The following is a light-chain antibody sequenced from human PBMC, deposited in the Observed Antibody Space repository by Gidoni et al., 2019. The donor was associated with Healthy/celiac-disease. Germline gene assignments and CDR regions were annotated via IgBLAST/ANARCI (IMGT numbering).Light chain of an antibody. J-gene: IGKJ3*01. CDR2: DAS. Sequence: EIVLTQSPATPSLSPGERATLPCRASKSVSSYLAWYQQKPGQAPRLLIYDASNRATGIPARFSGSGSGTDFTLTISSLEPEDFAVYYCQQRRTFGPGTKVDIK. CDR3: QQRRT. CDR1: KSVSSY. V-gene: IGKV3-11*01.